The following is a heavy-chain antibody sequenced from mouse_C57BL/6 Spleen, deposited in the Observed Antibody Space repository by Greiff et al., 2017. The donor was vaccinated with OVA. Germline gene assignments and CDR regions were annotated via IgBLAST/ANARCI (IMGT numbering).Heavy chain of an antibody. CDR3: ARGNYGNFY. J-gene: IGHJ2*01. D-gene: IGHD2-1*01. Sequence: QVQLQQPGAELVKPGASVKLSCKASGYTFTSYWMHWVKQRPGQGLEWIGMIHPNSGSTNYNEKFKSKATLTVDKSSSTAYMQITSLTSEDSAVYYCARGNYGNFYWGQGTTLTVSS. V-gene: IGHV1-64*01. CDR2: IHPNSGST. CDR1: GYTFTSYW.